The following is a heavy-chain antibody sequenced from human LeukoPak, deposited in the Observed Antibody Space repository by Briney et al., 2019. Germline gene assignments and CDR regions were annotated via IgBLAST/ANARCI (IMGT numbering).Heavy chain of an antibody. Sequence: ASVKVSCKASGYTFTGYYMHWVRQAPGQGLEWMGWINPNSGGTNYAQKLQGRVTMTTDTSTSTAYMELRSLRSDDTAVYYCARQYYDYVWGSYFLAFDIWGQGTMVTVSS. V-gene: IGHV1-2*02. CDR1: GYTFTGYY. J-gene: IGHJ3*02. CDR2: INPNSGGT. D-gene: IGHD3-16*01. CDR3: ARQYYDYVWGSYFLAFDI.